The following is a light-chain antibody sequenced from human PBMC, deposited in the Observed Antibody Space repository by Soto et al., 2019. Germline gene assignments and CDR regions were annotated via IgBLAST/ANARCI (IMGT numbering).Light chain of an antibody. J-gene: IGLJ1*01. Sequence: QSALTQPASVSGSPGQSITISCTGTSTDVGGYNYVSWYQQHPGKAPKFMSYDVTSRPSGISNRFSGSKSGNTAVLIISGLQAEDEADYYCLSYTRSDTYVFGTGTKVTVL. CDR3: LSYTRSDTYV. CDR1: STDVGGYNY. V-gene: IGLV2-14*01. CDR2: DVT.